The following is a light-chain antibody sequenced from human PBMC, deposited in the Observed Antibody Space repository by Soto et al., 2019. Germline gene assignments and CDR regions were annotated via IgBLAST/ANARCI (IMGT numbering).Light chain of an antibody. V-gene: IGKV3-15*01. CDR2: GAS. CDR3: QQYSNRQGT. J-gene: IGKJ1*01. Sequence: EIVMTQSPATLSVSPGERATLSCRASQSVSSNLAWYQQKPGQAPRLLIYGASTRATGIPARFSGSGSGTELTLTIISLQSEDFAVYYWQQYSNRQGTFGRGTKVEIK. CDR1: QSVSSN.